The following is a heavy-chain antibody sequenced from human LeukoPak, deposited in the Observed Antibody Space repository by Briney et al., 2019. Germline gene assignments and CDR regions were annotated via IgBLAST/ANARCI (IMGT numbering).Heavy chain of an antibody. J-gene: IGHJ5*02. CDR1: GGTFSSYA. CDR3: ARAGSSSTSCYFCSWFDP. CDR2: IIPILGIA. V-gene: IGHV1-69*04. D-gene: IGHD2-2*01. Sequence: SVKVSCKASGGTFSSYAISLVRQAPGQGLEWMGRIIPILGIANYAQKFQGRVTITADKSTSTAYMELSSLRSEDTAVYYCARAGSSSTSCYFCSWFDPWGQGTLVTVSS.